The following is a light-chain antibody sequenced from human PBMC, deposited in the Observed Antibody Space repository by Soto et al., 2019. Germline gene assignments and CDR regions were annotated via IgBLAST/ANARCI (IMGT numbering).Light chain of an antibody. Sequence: QSVLTQPASVSGSPGQSITISCTGTSSDVGTYNYVSWYQQHPGKAPKLMIYEVSNRPSGVSNRFSGFKSGNTASLTISGLQAEDEADYYCSSCTSSSTYAFGTGTKVTVL. CDR2: EVS. V-gene: IGLV2-14*01. CDR3: SSCTSSSTYA. CDR1: SSDVGTYNY. J-gene: IGLJ1*01.